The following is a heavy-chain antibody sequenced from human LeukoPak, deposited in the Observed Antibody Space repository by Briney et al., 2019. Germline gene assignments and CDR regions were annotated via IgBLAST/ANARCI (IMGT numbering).Heavy chain of an antibody. J-gene: IGHJ3*02. Sequence: PSETLSLTCTVSGVSSSSSYWSWIRQPPGKGLEWIGYIFYTGDSNHNPSFKSRVSISLDTSKDQISLKLSSVTAADTAVYYCARWNYYESSRAFDIWGQGTMVTVSS. CDR3: ARWNYYESSRAFDI. CDR1: GVSSSSSY. CDR2: IFYTGDS. V-gene: IGHV4-59*08. D-gene: IGHD3-22*01.